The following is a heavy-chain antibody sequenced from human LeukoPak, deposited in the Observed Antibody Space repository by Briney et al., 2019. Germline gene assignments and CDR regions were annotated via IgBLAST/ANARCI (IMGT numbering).Heavy chain of an antibody. Sequence: GASVKVSCKASGGTFSSYAISWVRQAPGQGLEWMGWISAYDGSIRYAEDFQGRVTMTTKTSTNTAYMELRSLRSDDTAMYYCARDGYYVGDQWLVQGGLDNWFDPWGQGTLVIVSS. J-gene: IGHJ5*02. CDR1: GGTFSSYA. CDR3: ARDGYYVGDQWLVQGGLDNWFDP. D-gene: IGHD6-19*01. V-gene: IGHV1-18*01. CDR2: ISAYDGSI.